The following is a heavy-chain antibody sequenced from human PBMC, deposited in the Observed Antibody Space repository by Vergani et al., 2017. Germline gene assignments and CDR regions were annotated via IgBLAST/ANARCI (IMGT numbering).Heavy chain of an antibody. CDR2: INPSGGST. CDR3: ARPRWARGSGYYGYYYMDV. J-gene: IGHJ6*03. CDR1: GYTFTSYY. V-gene: IGHV1-46*01. Sequence: QVQLVQSGAEVKKPGASVKVSCKASGYTFTSYYMHWVRQAPGQGLEWMGIINPSGGSTSYAQKFQGRVTMTRDTSTSTVYMELSSLRSEDTAVYYCARPRWARGSGYYGYYYMDVWGKGTTVTVSS. D-gene: IGHD3-22*01.